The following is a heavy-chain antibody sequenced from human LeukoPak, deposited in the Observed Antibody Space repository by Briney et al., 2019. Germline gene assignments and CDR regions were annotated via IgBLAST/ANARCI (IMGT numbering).Heavy chain of an antibody. Sequence: GGSLRLSCAASGFTFSDYYMSWVRQALGKGLEWVSYISSSGSTIYYADSVKGRFTISRDNAKNSLYLQMNSLRAEDTAVYYCARTYYYGSGPLRYWGQGTLVTVSS. CDR3: ARTYYYGSGPLRY. J-gene: IGHJ4*02. V-gene: IGHV3-11*01. D-gene: IGHD3-10*01. CDR1: GFTFSDYY. CDR2: ISSSGSTI.